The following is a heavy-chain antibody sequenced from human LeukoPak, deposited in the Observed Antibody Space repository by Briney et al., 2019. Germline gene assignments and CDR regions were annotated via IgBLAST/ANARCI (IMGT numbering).Heavy chain of an antibody. J-gene: IGHJ4*02. V-gene: IGHV4-38-2*02. CDR3: ARDLKRGYSSSWDFDY. Sequence: SETLSLTCTVSGYSISSGYYWGWIRQPPGKGLEWIGSIYHSGSTYYNPSLKSRVTISVDTSKNQFSLKLSSVTAADTAVYYCARDLKRGYSSSWDFDYWGQGTLVTVSS. D-gene: IGHD6-13*01. CDR1: GYSISSGYY. CDR2: IYHSGST.